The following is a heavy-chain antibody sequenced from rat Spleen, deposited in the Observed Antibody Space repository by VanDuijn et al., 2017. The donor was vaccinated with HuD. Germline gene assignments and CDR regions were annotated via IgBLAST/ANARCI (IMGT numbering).Heavy chain of an antibody. CDR1: GFSLTSYH. CDR3: ARDGVANPLDY. J-gene: IGHJ2*01. V-gene: IGHV2-43*01. D-gene: IGHD3-4*01. Sequence: QVQLKESGPGLVQPSQTLSLTCTVSGFSLTSYHVSWVRQPPGKGLEWMGVIWTGGSTAYNSLPKSRLSISRDTSKSQVFLKMNSLLTEDTATYYCARDGVANPLDYWGQGVMVTVSS. CDR2: IWTGGST.